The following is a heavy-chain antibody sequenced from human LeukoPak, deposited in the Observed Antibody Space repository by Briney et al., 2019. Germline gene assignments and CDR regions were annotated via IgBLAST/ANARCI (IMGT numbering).Heavy chain of an antibody. CDR2: IYYGGST. CDR1: GGSISSYY. J-gene: IGHJ6*03. Sequence: PSETLSLTCTVSGGSISSYYWSWIRQPPGKGLEWIGYIYYGGSTNYNPSLKSRVTISVDTSKNQFSLKLSSVTAADTAVYYCASGYYYMDVWGKGTTVTVSS. CDR3: ASGYYYMDV. D-gene: IGHD3-10*01. V-gene: IGHV4-59*01.